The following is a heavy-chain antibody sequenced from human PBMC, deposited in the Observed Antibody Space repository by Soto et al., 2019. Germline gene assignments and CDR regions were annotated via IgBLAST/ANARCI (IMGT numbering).Heavy chain of an antibody. CDR1: GYTFTSYD. D-gene: IGHD3-22*01. Sequence: EASVKVSCKASGYTFTSYDINRVRQATGQGLEWMGWMNPNSGNTGYAQKFQGRVTMTRNTSISTAYMELSSLRSEDTAVYYCARGSSPYYYDSTNWFDPWGQGTLVTVSS. CDR3: ARGSSPYYYDSTNWFDP. J-gene: IGHJ5*02. V-gene: IGHV1-8*01. CDR2: MNPNSGNT.